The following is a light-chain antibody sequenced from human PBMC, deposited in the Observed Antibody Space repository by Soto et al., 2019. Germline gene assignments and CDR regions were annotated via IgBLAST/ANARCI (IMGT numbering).Light chain of an antibody. CDR2: DAS. CDR1: QNIGGR. CDR3: QQYQSYWT. Sequence: DIQMTQSPSSLSASVGDRVSISCRASQNIGGRLAWFQQXPGKAPKLLIYDASRSESGVPQGFSGSGSGTEFTLTISSLQTDDFSTDYCQQYQSYWTFGQGTQVDIK. V-gene: IGKV1-5*01. J-gene: IGKJ1*01.